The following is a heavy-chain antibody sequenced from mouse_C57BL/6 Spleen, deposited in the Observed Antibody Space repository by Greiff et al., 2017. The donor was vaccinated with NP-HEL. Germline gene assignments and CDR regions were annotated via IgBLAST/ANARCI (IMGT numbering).Heavy chain of an antibody. CDR2: LSDGGSYT. Sequence: VQLKESGGGLVKPGGSLKLSCAASGFTFSSYAMSWVRQTPETRLEWVATLSDGGSYTYYPDNGKGRFTISRDNAKNNLYLQMSHLKSEDTAMYYCARERGYGSRYGYWGQGTTLTVSS. CDR1: GFTFSSYA. V-gene: IGHV5-4*01. CDR3: ARERGYGSRYGY. D-gene: IGHD1-1*01. J-gene: IGHJ2*01.